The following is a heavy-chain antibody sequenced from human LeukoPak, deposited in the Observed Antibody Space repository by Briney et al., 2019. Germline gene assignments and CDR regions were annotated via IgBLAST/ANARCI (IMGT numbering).Heavy chain of an antibody. CDR1: GGSLSGYY. CDR2: INRSGST. CDR3: ARWRAAARLYWFDP. J-gene: IGHJ5*02. V-gene: IGHV4-34*01. Sequence: SETLSLTCAVYGGSLSGYYWSWIRQPPAKGLEWIGEINRSGSTNYNPSLKSRVTISVDTSKNQFSLKLSSVTAADTAVYYCARWRAAARLYWFDPWGQGTLVTVSS. D-gene: IGHD6-13*01.